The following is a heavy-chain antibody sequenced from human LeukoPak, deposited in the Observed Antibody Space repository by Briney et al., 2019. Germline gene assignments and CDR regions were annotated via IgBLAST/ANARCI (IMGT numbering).Heavy chain of an antibody. CDR3: ARRGISAPFDY. J-gene: IGHJ4*02. CDR1: GFTFSSYN. D-gene: IGHD6-6*01. Sequence: PGGSLRLSCAASGFTFSSYNMNWVRQVPGKGLEWVSYISGSSSTIYYADSVKGRFTISRDNAKNSLYLQVNSLRAEDTAVYYCARRGISAPFDYWGQGTLVTVSS. CDR2: ISGSSSTI. V-gene: IGHV3-48*01.